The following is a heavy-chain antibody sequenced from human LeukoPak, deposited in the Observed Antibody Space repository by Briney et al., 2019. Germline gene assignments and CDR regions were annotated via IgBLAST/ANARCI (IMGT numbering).Heavy chain of an antibody. CDR1: GFTFSSYA. CDR3: AKRPDYYFDY. V-gene: IGHV3-23*01. D-gene: IGHD1-14*01. CDR2: ISGSGGST. Sequence: GGSLRLSGAASGFTFSSYAMSWVRQAPGKGLEWVSAISGSGGSTYYADSVKGRFTIPRDNSKNTLYLQMNSLRAEDTAVYYCAKRPDYYFDYWGQGTLVTVSS. J-gene: IGHJ4*02.